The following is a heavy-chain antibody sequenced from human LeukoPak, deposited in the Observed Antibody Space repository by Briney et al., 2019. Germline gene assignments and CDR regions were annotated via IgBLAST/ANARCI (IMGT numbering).Heavy chain of an antibody. Sequence: SETLSLTCTVSGGSISSYYWSWIRQPPGKGLEWIGYIYYSGSTNYNPSLKSRVTISVDTSKNQFSLKLSSVTAADTAVYYCARMFYSNGWYGAPAWGQGTLVTVSS. J-gene: IGHJ5*02. CDR3: ARMFYSNGWYGAPA. CDR2: IYYSGST. D-gene: IGHD6-19*01. CDR1: GGSISSYY. V-gene: IGHV4-59*01.